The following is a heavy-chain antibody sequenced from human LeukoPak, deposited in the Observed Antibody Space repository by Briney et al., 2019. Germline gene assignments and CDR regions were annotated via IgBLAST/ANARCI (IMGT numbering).Heavy chain of an antibody. D-gene: IGHD6-6*01. CDR3: AERSDSSSFHGFDY. CDR2: IIPIFGTA. J-gene: IGHJ4*02. CDR1: GGTFSSYA. V-gene: IGHV1-69*05. Sequence: ASVKVSCKASGGTFSSYAISWVRQAPGQGLEWMGGIIPIFGTANYAQKFQGRVTITTDESTSTAYMELSSLRSEDTAVYYCAERSDSSSFHGFDYWGQGTLVTVSS.